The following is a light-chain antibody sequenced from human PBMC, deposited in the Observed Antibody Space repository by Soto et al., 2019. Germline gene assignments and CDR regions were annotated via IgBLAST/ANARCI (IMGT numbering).Light chain of an antibody. CDR2: DVS. CDR3: SSYTTSNTRQIV. Sequence: QSVLTQPASVSGSPGQSITIPRTRTSGDVGGYNYVSWYQHHPGKAPKLIIYDVSNRPSGVSIRLSVSKSDNTASLTISGLQPEDEADYHCSSYTTSNTRQIVFGAGTKVTDL. V-gene: IGLV2-14*03. CDR1: SGDVGGYNY. J-gene: IGLJ1*01.